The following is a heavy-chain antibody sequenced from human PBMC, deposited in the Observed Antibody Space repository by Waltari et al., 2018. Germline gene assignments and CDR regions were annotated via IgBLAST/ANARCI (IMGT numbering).Heavy chain of an antibody. D-gene: IGHD1-26*01. V-gene: IGHV3-30*18. CDR3: AKDYFTRDKGLDFDY. CDR1: GFTFSSYG. CDR2: ISYDGSNK. J-gene: IGHJ4*02. Sequence: QVHLVESGGGVVQPGSSLRLSCAASGFTFSSYGIHWVRQAPGKGLEWVAVISYDGSNKYYADSVKGRFTISRDNSKNTLYLQMNSLRAEDTAVYYCAKDYFTRDKGLDFDYWGQGTLVTVSS.